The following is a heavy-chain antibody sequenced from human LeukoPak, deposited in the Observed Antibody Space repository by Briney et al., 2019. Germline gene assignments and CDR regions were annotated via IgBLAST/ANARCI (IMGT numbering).Heavy chain of an antibody. CDR3: ARDLDSSGRDY. D-gene: IGHD3-22*01. CDR2: IYYSGRT. Sequence: SETLSLSCTVSGGSISTSIYFWGWIRQPPGKGLEWIGSIYYSGRTYYNPSLKSRVTISVDTSKNQFSLKLSSVTAADTAVYYCARDLDSSGRDYWGQGILVTVS. V-gene: IGHV4-39*07. CDR1: GGSISTSIYF. J-gene: IGHJ4*02.